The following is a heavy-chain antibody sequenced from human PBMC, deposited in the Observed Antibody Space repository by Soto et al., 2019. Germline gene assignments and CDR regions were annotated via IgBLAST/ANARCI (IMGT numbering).Heavy chain of an antibody. Sequence: EGSLRPYCGASGFVFTTSNMHWVSRAPGRGLDWVAGIYFDGGNKYYSESVKGRFTSSRYNPKNTLYLQMNSLRAEDTAFYYGARETARIHPPFDHWGQGALVTVSS. CDR3: ARETARIHPPFDH. CDR1: GFVFTTSN. J-gene: IGHJ4*02. D-gene: IGHD6-25*01. V-gene: IGHV3-33*01. CDR2: IYFDGGNK.